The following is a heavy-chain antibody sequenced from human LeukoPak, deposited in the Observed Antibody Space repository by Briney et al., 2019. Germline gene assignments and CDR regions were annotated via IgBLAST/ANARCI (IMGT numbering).Heavy chain of an antibody. CDR2: IRSKAYGGTT. CDR3: TRVVGASSSSALDY. Sequence: GGSLRLSCTASGFTFGDYAMSWVRQAPGKGLEWVGFIRSKAYGGTTEYAASVKGRFTISRDDSKSIAHLQMNSLKTEDTAVYYCTRVVGASSSSALDYWGQGTLVTVSS. D-gene: IGHD6-6*01. CDR1: GFTFGDYA. V-gene: IGHV3-49*04. J-gene: IGHJ4*02.